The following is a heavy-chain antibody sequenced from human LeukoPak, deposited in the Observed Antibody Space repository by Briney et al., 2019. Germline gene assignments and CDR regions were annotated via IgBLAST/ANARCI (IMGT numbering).Heavy chain of an antibody. V-gene: IGHV3-74*01. CDR2: INSDGSAT. Sequence: GGSLRLSCAASGFTFSSYWMSWVRQAPGKGLMWVSQINSDGSATSCADPVKGRCTISRDNAKNMLYLEMNSLRAEDTAVYYCATDRGWRTSGYYLYYFEYWGQGTLVTFSS. D-gene: IGHD3-3*01. J-gene: IGHJ4*02. CDR1: GFTFSSYW. CDR3: ATDRGWRTSGYYLYYFEY.